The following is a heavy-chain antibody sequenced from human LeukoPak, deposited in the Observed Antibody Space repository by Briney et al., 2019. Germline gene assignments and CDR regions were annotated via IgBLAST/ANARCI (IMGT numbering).Heavy chain of an antibody. CDR3: ARVSYGAAAPGEVGPTKYDY. Sequence: PSETLSLTCTVSGGSISSGDYYWSWIRQPPGKGLEWIGYIYYSGSTYYNPSLKSRVTISVDTSKNQFSLKLSSVTAADTAVYYCARVSYGAAAPGEVGPTKYDYWGQGTLVTVSS. CDR2: IYYSGST. V-gene: IGHV4-30-4*01. CDR1: GGSISSGDYY. D-gene: IGHD4-17*01. J-gene: IGHJ4*02.